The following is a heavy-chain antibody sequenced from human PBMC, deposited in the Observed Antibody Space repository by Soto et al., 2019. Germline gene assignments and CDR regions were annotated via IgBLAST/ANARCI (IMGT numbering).Heavy chain of an antibody. CDR2: IGTAGDT. Sequence: PGGSLRLSCAASGFTFSSYDMHWVRQATGKGLEWVSAIGTAGDTYYPGSVKGRFTISRENAKNSLYLQMNSLRAEDTAVYYCARGVPSIVVPAAIELGSWFDPWGQGTLVTVSS. J-gene: IGHJ5*02. D-gene: IGHD2-2*01. CDR3: ARGVPSIVVPAAIELGSWFDP. CDR1: GFTFSSYD. V-gene: IGHV3-13*01.